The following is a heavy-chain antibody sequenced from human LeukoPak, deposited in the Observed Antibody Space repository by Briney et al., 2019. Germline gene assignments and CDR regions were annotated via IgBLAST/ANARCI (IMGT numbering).Heavy chain of an antibody. D-gene: IGHD6-19*01. J-gene: IGHJ3*02. CDR1: GCSISSCSYY. CDR3: ARHAYCSGWYKLDPKDSFDI. CDR2: SYCSGIN. Sequence: SETLSLTCTVSGCSISSCSYYWGWLRQPPGTGLVWFVSSYCSGINYYNPFIKRLTTITVDTTNNQSSQKLSSVTAADTAVYYCARHAYCSGWYKLDPKDSFDIWSQGTMVTVS. V-gene: IGHV4-39*01.